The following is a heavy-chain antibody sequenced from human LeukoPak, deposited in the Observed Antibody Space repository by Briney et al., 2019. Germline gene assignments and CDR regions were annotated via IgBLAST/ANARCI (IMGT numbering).Heavy chain of an antibody. V-gene: IGHV3-7*01. CDR2: IKQDGSEK. CDR3: ARAGHYDTTWYQ. CDR1: GFSFSNCW. Sequence: GGSLTLSCAASGFSFSNCWMSWVRQAPGKGLEWVANIKQDGSEKYYVDSVKGRFTISRDNAKNSLYLQMNSLRAEDTALYYCARAGHYDTTWYQWGQGTLVTVSS. J-gene: IGHJ4*02. D-gene: IGHD3-22*01.